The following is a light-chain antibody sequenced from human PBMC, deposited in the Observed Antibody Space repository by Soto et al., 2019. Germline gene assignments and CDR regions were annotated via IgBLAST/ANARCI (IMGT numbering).Light chain of an antibody. J-gene: IGKJ4*01. CDR3: HQYAHSPVT. CDR1: QSVRSTY. Sequence: EIVLTQTPGTVSLSPGERATLSCRASQSVRSTYFAWYQHKPGQAPRLLIFDASTRATGVPDRFSGSGSGTDFTLTVSRLEPEEFALYYCHQYAHSPVTCGGGTKVEIK. CDR2: DAS. V-gene: IGKV3-20*01.